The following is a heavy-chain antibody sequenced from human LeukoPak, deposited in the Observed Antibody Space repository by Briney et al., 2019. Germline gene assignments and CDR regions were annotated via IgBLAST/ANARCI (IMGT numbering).Heavy chain of an antibody. D-gene: IGHD1-1*01. V-gene: IGHV5-51*01. CDR2: IYPGDSDT. CDR3: ARRLDELERWSAFDI. CDR1: GYTFTNYW. Sequence: GESLRISCKGSGYTFTNYWIGWVRQMPGKGLEWMGIIYPGDSDTRYSPSFQGQVTISADKSISTAYLQWSSLKASDTAMYYCARRLDELERWSAFDIWGQGTMVTVSS. J-gene: IGHJ3*02.